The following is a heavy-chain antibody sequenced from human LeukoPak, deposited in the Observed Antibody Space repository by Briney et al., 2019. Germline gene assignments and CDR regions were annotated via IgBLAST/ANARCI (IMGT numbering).Heavy chain of an antibody. Sequence: PSETLSLTCTVSGGSISSYYWSWIRQPPGKGLEWIGYIYYSGSTNYNPSLKSRVTISIDTSKNQFSLKLSSVTAADTVVYYCARAFWSGYSRTYYFDYWGQGTLVTVSS. V-gene: IGHV4-59*01. CDR2: IYYSGST. D-gene: IGHD3-3*01. J-gene: IGHJ4*02. CDR1: GGSISSYY. CDR3: ARAFWSGYSRTYYFDY.